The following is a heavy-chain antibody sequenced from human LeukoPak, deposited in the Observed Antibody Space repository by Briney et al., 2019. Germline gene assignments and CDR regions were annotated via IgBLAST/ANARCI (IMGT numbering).Heavy chain of an antibody. V-gene: IGHV3-20*04. J-gene: IGHJ6*04. CDR2: INWNGGST. Sequence: GGSLRLSCAASGFTFSSYGMHRVRQAPGKGLEWVSGINWNGGSTGYADSVKGRFTISRDNAKNSLYLQMNSLRAEDTAVYYCAELGITMIGGVWGKGTTVTISS. CDR1: GFTFSSYG. D-gene: IGHD3-10*02. CDR3: AELGITMIGGV.